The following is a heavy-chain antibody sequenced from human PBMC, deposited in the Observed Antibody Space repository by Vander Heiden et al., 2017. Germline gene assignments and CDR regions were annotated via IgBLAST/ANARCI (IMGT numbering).Heavy chain of an antibody. J-gene: IGHJ3*02. D-gene: IGHD3-22*01. V-gene: IGHV4-39*01. CDR1: CGSISSSSYY. CDR3: ARRYYYDSSGYAVDAFDI. CDR2: IYYSGST. Sequence: QLQPPESGPALVQPSATLSLPCTVPCGSISSSSYYWGWIRQPPGKGREWIGSIYYSGSTYYNPSLKSRVTISVDTSKNQFSLKLSSVTAADTAVYYCARRYYYDSSGYAVDAFDIWGQGTMVTVSS.